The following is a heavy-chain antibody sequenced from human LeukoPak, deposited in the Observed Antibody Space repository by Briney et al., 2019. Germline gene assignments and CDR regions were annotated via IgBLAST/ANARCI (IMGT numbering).Heavy chain of an antibody. V-gene: IGHV4-38-2*02. J-gene: IGHJ2*01. Sequence: VKPSEILSLTCTVSGYSISSGFYWGWIRQPPGKGLEWIGYIYYSGSTNYNPSLKSRVTISVDTSKNQFSLKLSSVTAADTAVYYCARHVSNSGSYYKPYLPWSDFDLWGRGTLVTVSS. CDR2: IYYSGST. CDR1: GYSISSGFY. CDR3: ARHVSNSGSYYKPYLPWSDFDL. D-gene: IGHD3-10*01.